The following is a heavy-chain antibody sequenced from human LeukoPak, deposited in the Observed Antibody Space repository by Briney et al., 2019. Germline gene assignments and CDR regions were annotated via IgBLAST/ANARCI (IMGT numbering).Heavy chain of an antibody. CDR2: ISSSSSTI. V-gene: IGHV3-48*01. Sequence: PGGSLRLSCAASGFTFSSYSMTWVRQAPGKGLEWVSYISSSSSTIYYADSVKGRFTISRDNSKNTLYLQMNSLRAEDTAVYYCAKDALPFATSHFDYWGQGTLVTVSS. CDR3: AKDALPFATSHFDY. J-gene: IGHJ4*02. D-gene: IGHD2-2*01. CDR1: GFTFSSYS.